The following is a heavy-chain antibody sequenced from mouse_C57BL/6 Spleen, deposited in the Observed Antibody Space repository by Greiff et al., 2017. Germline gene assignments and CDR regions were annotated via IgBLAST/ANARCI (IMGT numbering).Heavy chain of an antibody. CDR1: GYAFSSYW. Sequence: LVESGAELVKPGASVKISCKASGYAFSSYWMNWVKQRPGKGLEWIGQIYPGDGDTNYNGKFKGKATLTADKSSSTAYMQLSSLTSEDSAVYFCARDGSCYLFAYWGQGTLVTVSA. V-gene: IGHV1-80*01. J-gene: IGHJ3*01. CDR3: ARDGSCYLFAY. CDR2: IYPGDGDT. D-gene: IGHD1-1*01.